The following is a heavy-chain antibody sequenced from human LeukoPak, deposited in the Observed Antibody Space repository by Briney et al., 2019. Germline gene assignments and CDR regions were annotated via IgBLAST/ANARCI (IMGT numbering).Heavy chain of an antibody. V-gene: IGHV4-38-2*01. D-gene: IGHD2-21*01. CDR2: IYHSGST. CDR3: ARGRGGGDWGYFDY. CDR1: GYSISSGYY. Sequence: PSETLSLTXAVSGYSISSGYYWGWIRQPPGKGLEWIGSIYHSGSTYYNPSLKSRVTISVDTSKNQFSLKLSSVTAADTAVYYCARGRGGGDWGYFDYWGQGTLVTVSS. J-gene: IGHJ4*02.